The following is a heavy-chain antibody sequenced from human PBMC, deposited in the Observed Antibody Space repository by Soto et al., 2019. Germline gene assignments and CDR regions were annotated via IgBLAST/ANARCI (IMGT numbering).Heavy chain of an antibody. J-gene: IGHJ6*02. CDR3: ARRPMVSYYYGMDV. Sequence: GASLKISCKGSGYSFTSYWISWVRQMPGKGLEWMGRIDPSDSYTNYSPSFQGHVTISADKSISTAYLQWSSLKASDTAMYYCARRPMVSYYYGMDVWGQGTTVTVSS. V-gene: IGHV5-10-1*01. CDR1: GYSFTSYW. CDR2: IDPSDSYT. D-gene: IGHD3-10*01.